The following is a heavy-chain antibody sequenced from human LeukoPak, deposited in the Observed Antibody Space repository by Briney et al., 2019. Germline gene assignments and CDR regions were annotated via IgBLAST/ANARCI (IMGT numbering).Heavy chain of an antibody. CDR3: ARHKGSDFGELAFDY. CDR2: IYYSGST. V-gene: IGHV4-59*01. Sequence: PSETLSLTCTVSGGSIRSYYWSWIRQPPGKGLEWIGYIYYSGSTNYNPSLKSRVTISVDTSKNQFSLKLSSVTAADTAVYYCARHKGSDFGELAFDYWGQGTLVTVSS. CDR1: GGSIRSYY. J-gene: IGHJ4*02. D-gene: IGHD3-10*01.